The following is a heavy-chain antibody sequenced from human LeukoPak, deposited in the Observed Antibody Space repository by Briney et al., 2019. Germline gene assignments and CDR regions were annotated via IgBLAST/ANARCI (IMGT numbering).Heavy chain of an antibody. Sequence: ASVKVSCKASGYTFTGYYMHWVRQAPGQGLEWMGWISAYNGNTNYAQKLQGRVTMTTDTSTSTAYMELRSLRSDDTAVYYCARVLAAAGTDSLDYWGQGTLVTVSS. J-gene: IGHJ4*02. CDR1: GYTFTGYY. V-gene: IGHV1-18*04. D-gene: IGHD6-13*01. CDR2: ISAYNGNT. CDR3: ARVLAAAGTDSLDY.